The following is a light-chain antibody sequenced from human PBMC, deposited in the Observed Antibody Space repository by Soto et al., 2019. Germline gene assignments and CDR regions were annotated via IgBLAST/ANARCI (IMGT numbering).Light chain of an antibody. CDR2: GTS. CDR1: QTVSIMY. Sequence: EIVLTQSPVTLSLSPGERATLSCRASQTVSIMYLSWFQQKPGQAPRLLIYGTSTRATGIPVRFSGSGSGTDFTLTISSLQPEDFAVYFCHQDFNLPWTFGQGTKVDI. V-gene: IGKV3D-7*01. CDR3: HQDFNLPWT. J-gene: IGKJ1*01.